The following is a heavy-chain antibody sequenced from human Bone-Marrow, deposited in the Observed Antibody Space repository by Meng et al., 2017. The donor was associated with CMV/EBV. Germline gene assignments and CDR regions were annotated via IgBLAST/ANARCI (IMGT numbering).Heavy chain of an antibody. Sequence: ASVKVSCKASGYTFTGYYMHWVRQAPGQGLEWMGWINPNSGGTNYAQKFQGRVTMTRDTSISTAYMELSRLRSEDTAVYYCARGGGGGVLMVYDYYYYYYGMDVWGQGTTVTVSS. CDR1: GYTFTGYY. J-gene: IGHJ6*02. D-gene: IGHD2-8*01. CDR2: INPNSGGT. V-gene: IGHV1-2*02. CDR3: ARGGGGGVLMVYDYYYYYYGMDV.